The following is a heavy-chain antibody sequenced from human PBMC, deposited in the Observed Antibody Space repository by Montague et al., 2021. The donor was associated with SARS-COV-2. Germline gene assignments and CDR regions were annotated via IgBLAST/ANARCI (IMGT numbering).Heavy chain of an antibody. D-gene: IGHD3-22*01. CDR3: ASPTYYYDSSGSDAFDI. Sequence: SETLSLTCTVSGGSISSSSYYWGWIRQPPGKGLEWIGSIYYSGSTYYNPSLKSRVTISVDTSKNQFSLKLSSVTAADTAVYYRASPTYYYDSSGSDAFDIWGRGTMVTVSS. CDR2: IYYSGST. CDR1: GGSISSSSYY. V-gene: IGHV4-39*01. J-gene: IGHJ3*02.